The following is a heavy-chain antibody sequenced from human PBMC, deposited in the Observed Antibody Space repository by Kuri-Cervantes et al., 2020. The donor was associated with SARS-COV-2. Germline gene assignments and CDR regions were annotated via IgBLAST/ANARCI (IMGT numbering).Heavy chain of an antibody. V-gene: IGHV1-69*13. CDR3: ARGPKESLEYSSGHYYYYGMDV. CDR1: GGTFSSYA. Sequence: SVKVSCNASGGTFSSYAISWGRQAPGQGLEWMGGIIPIFGTANYAQKFQGRVTITADESTSTAYMELSSLRSEDTAVYYCARGPKESLEYSSGHYYYYGMDVWGQGTTVTVSS. CDR2: IIPIFGTA. D-gene: IGHD6-19*01. J-gene: IGHJ6*02.